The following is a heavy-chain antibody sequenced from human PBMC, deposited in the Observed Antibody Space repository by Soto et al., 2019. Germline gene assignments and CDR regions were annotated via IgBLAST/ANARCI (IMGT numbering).Heavy chain of an antibody. Sequence: QITLKESGPTLVRPTQTLTLTCTFSGFSLSTSGVGVGWIRQSPGKALEWLALIFWDDDKRYSPSLKSRPSITKGTSKNQLVLTMTKVDPADAGTYYCTPDGYYSYGIDVWGQGTTVTVSS. V-gene: IGHV2-5*02. CDR2: IFWDDDK. CDR3: TPDGYYSYGIDV. J-gene: IGHJ6*01. CDR1: GFSLSTSGVG.